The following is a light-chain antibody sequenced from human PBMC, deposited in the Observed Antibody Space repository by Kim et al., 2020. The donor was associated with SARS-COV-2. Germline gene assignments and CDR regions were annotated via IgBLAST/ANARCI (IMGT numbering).Light chain of an antibody. CDR3: QQYENSPWT. CDR1: QNVNSK. J-gene: IGKJ1*01. Sequence: EVVLTQSPATLSVSPGERATLSCRANQNVNSKLAWYQQKPGQAPRLLISGASTRATGIPDRFSGSGSGTDFTLTISRLEPEDCAVYYCQQYENSPWTFGQGTKVDIK. V-gene: IGKV3D-15*02. CDR2: GAS.